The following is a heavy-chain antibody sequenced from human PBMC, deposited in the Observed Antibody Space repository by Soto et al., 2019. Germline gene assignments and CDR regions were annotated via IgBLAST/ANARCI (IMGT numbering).Heavy chain of an antibody. CDR1: GFTFDDYA. Sequence: GGSLRLSCAASGFTFDDYAMHWVRQAPGKGLEWVSGISWNSGSIGYADSVKGRFTISRDNAKNSLYLQMNSLRAEDTALFYCAKDTLGYSSYCLDVWGQGTTVTVSS. V-gene: IGHV3-9*01. D-gene: IGHD6-19*01. J-gene: IGHJ6*02. CDR2: ISWNSGSI. CDR3: AKDTLGYSSYCLDV.